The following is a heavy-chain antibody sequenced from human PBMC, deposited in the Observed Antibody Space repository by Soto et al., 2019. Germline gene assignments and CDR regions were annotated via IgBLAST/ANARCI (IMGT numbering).Heavy chain of an antibody. Sequence: GAALQSSVEGRGWTVTGSWRGWVRQLPGKGLEWRENIHPGDSDTRYSPSFQGHVTITVDKSNYTADLQWSSLMASDIAMDYCARHLSNFRYSYNAMDSCGAGVTVTVCS. D-gene: IGHD4-4*01. J-gene: IGHJ6*01. CDR1: GWTVTGSW. V-gene: IGHV5-51*01. CDR2: IHPGDSDT. CDR3: ARHLSNFRYSYNAMDS.